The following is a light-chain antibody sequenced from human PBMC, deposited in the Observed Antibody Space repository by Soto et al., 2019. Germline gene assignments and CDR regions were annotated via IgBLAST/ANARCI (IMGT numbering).Light chain of an antibody. Sequence: DIRMTQSPSTLSASVGDRVTITCRASQSISKWLAWYQQKPGKVPNLLISKASSLQSGVPPRFSARGSGTEFTLTISSLQPDDFATYYCQQYNSNSVWTFGQGTKVEMK. CDR1: QSISKW. J-gene: IGKJ1*01. V-gene: IGKV1-5*03. CDR3: QQYNSNSVWT. CDR2: KAS.